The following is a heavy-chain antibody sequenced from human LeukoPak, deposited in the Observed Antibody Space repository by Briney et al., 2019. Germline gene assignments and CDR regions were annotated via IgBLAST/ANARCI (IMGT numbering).Heavy chain of an antibody. J-gene: IGHJ6*02. D-gene: IGHD4-11*01. CDR3: ARHGHSNYVGGAFWTRDYYYYGMDV. Sequence: SETLSLTCTVSGGSISSYYWSWIRQPPGKGLEWIGYIYYSGSTNYNPSLKSRVTISVDTSKNQFSLKLSSVTAADTAVYYCARHGHSNYVGGAFWTRDYYYYGMDVWGQGTTVTVSS. V-gene: IGHV4-59*08. CDR2: IYYSGST. CDR1: GGSISSYY.